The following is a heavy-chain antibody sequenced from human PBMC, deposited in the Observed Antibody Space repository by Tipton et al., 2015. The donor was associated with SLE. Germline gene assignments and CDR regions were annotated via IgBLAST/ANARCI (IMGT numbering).Heavy chain of an antibody. CDR2: INHSGST. V-gene: IGHV4-34*01. CDR3: ARDREVPAAIGAFDI. J-gene: IGHJ3*02. D-gene: IGHD2-2*02. Sequence: TLSLTCAVYGGSFSGYYWSWIRQPPGKGLEWIGEINHSGSTNYNPSLKSRVTISVDTSKNQFSLKLSSVTAAGTAVYYCARDREVPAAIGAFDIWGQGTMVTVSS. CDR1: GGSFSGYY.